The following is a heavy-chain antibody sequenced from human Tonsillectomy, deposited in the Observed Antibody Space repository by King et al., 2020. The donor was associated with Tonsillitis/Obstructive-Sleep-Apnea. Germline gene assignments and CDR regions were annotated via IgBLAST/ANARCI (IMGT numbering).Heavy chain of an antibody. CDR1: GVAFSSYA. CDR2: ISGSGGST. V-gene: IGHV3-23*04. CDR3: ATDTAMVH. Sequence: VQLVQSGGGLVQPGGSLRLSCAASGVAFSSYAMSWGRQAPGKGLEWGSAISGSGGSTYYADSVKGRFTISRDNSKNTLYLQMNSLRAEDTAVYYCATDTAMVHWGQGTLVTVSS. D-gene: IGHD5-18*01. J-gene: IGHJ4*02.